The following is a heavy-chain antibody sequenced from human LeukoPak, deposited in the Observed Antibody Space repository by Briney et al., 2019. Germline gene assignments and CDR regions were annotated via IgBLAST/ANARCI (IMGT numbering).Heavy chain of an antibody. Sequence: SVKVSCKASGGTFSSYAISWVRQAPGQGLEWMGGIIPIFGTANYAQKFQGRVTITADESTSTAYMELSSLRSEDTAVYYCARPLVPAALGYYYYYMDVWGKGTTVTVSS. CDR2: IIPIFGTA. D-gene: IGHD2-2*01. CDR3: ARPLVPAALGYYYYYMDV. J-gene: IGHJ6*03. CDR1: GGTFSSYA. V-gene: IGHV1-69*13.